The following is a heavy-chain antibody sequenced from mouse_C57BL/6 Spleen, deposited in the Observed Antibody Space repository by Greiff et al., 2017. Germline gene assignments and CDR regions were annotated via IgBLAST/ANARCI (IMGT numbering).Heavy chain of an antibody. CDR2: IWTGGGT. CDR3: ARKRTYGSEEYFDV. D-gene: IGHD1-1*01. V-gene: IGHV2-9-1*01. CDR1: GFSLTSYA. J-gene: IGHJ1*03. Sequence: VQLKESGPGLVAPSQCLSITCTVSGFSLTSYAISWVRQPPGKGLEWLGVIWTGGGTNYNSALKSRLSISKDNSKSQVFLKMNSLQTDDTARYYCARKRTYGSEEYFDVWGTGTTVTVSS.